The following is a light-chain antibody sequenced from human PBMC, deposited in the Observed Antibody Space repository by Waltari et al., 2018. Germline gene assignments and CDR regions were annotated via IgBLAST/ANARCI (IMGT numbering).Light chain of an antibody. Sequence: QSLVHSDGKTYLDWFHQRPGQSPRRLIYKVSNRDSGVPDRFSGSGSGTDFTLQISRVEAEDVGVYYCMQATQWPRTFGQGTKVEIK. J-gene: IGKJ1*01. CDR3: MQATQWPRT. CDR1: QSLVHSDGKTY. CDR2: KVS. V-gene: IGKV2-30*02.